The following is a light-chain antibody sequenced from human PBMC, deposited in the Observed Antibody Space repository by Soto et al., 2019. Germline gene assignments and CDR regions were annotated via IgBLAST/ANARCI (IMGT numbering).Light chain of an antibody. CDR2: DVT. V-gene: IGLV2-14*03. CDR3: ISFTSRHIYV. J-gene: IGLJ1*01. CDR1: SSDVGGYNY. Sequence: QSALTQPASVSGSPGQSITISCTGTSSDVGGYNYASWYQQHPGRAPKLIIYDVTNRPSGISNRFSGSKSGNTASLTISGLQTEDEADYYCISFTSRHIYVFGTGTKVTVL.